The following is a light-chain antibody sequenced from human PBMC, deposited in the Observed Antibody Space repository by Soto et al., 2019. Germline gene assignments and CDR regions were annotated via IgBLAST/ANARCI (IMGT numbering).Light chain of an antibody. CDR1: QSVSSY. J-gene: IGKJ3*01. CDR3: QQRSNWPPPLT. CDR2: DAS. V-gene: IGKV3-11*01. Sequence: EIVWTQSPATLSLSPGERATLSCRASQSVSSYLAWYQQKPGQAPRLLIYDASNRATGIPARFSGSGSGTDFTLTISSLEPDDFAVYYCQQRSNWPPPLTFGPGTKVDIK.